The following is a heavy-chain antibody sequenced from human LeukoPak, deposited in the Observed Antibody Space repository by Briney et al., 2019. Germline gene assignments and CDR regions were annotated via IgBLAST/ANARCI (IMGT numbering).Heavy chain of an antibody. CDR3: TATYSSGWYYFDY. CDR1: GFTFSGSA. J-gene: IGHJ4*02. V-gene: IGHV3-73*01. Sequence: GGSLRLSCAASGFTFSGSAMHWVRQASGKGLEWVGRIRSKANSYATAYVASVKGRFTISRDDSKNTAYLQMNSLKTEDTAVYYCTATYSSGWYYFDYWGQGTLVTVSS. D-gene: IGHD6-19*01. CDR2: IRSKANSYAT.